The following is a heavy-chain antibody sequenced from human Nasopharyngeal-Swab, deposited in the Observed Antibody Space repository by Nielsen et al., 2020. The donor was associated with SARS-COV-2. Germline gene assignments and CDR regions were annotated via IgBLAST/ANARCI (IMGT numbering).Heavy chain of an antibody. CDR3: ARDFYGSGTYYFDY. CDR1: GYKFTSYY. CDR2: INPSIYST. J-gene: IGHJ4*02. Sequence: ASVKVSCKASGYKFTSYYIHWVRQAPGQGLEWMGVINPSIYSTTYAQKFQGRVSMTRDTSTSTVYMEVSSLTSEDTAMYFCARDFYGSGTYYFDYWGQGTLGTVSS. D-gene: IGHD3-10*01. V-gene: IGHV1-46*01.